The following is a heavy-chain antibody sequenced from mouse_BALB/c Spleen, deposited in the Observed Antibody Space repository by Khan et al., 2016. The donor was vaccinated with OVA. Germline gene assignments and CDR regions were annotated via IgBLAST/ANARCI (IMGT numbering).Heavy chain of an antibody. Sequence: QVQLKESGPGLVAPSQTLSITCTVSGFSISTYGVHWVRQPPGKGLEWLGVIWAGGSTNHTSALMSRLSITKDNAKNQVFLKMNSLQTDDTAIYYCARAFYNGAWFAYWGQGTLVTVSA. CDR1: GFSISTYG. J-gene: IGHJ3*01. D-gene: IGHD1-3*01. V-gene: IGHV2-9*02. CDR2: IWAGGST. CDR3: ARAFYNGAWFAY.